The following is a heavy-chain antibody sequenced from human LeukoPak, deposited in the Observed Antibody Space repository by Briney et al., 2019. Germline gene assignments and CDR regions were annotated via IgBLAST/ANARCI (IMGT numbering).Heavy chain of an antibody. V-gene: IGHV4-59*01. CDR2: IYYSGST. CDR3: ASEVVTSIEYFQH. D-gene: IGHD2-21*02. CDR1: GASITSYY. Sequence: SETLSLTCTVSGASITSYYWSWIRQPPGKALEWIGYIYYSGSTNYNPSLKSRVTISVDTSKNQFPLKLRSVTAADTAVYYCASEVVTSIEYFQHWGQGTLVTVSS. J-gene: IGHJ1*01.